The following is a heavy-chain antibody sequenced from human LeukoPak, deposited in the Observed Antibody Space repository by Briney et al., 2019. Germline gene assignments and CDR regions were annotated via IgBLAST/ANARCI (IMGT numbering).Heavy chain of an antibody. CDR1: GYSFTSYW. CDR2: IYPGDSDT. Sequence: GESLKISCKGSGYSFTSYWIGWVRQMPGKGLEWMGIIYPGDSDTRYSPSFQGQVTISADKSISTAYLQWSSLKASDTAMYYCARVGDCTNGVCYAFDIWGQGTMLTVSS. D-gene: IGHD2-8*01. V-gene: IGHV5-51*01. J-gene: IGHJ3*02. CDR3: ARVGDCTNGVCYAFDI.